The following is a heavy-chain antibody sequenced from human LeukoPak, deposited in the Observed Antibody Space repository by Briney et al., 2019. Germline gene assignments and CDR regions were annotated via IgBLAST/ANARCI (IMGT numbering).Heavy chain of an antibody. D-gene: IGHD3-10*01. V-gene: IGHV3-23*01. CDR3: AKSYGSGSYYNGYAFDI. CDR2: ISGSGGST. J-gene: IGHJ3*02. Sequence: GGSLRLSCAASGFTFSSYAMSWVRQAPGKGLEWVSAISGSGGSTYYADSVKGRFTISRDNSKNTLYLQMNSLRAEDTAVYYCAKSYGSGSYYNGYAFDIWGQGTMVTVSS. CDR1: GFTFSSYA.